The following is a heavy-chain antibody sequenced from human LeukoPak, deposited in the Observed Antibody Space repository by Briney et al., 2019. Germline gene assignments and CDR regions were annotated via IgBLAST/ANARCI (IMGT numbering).Heavy chain of an antibody. D-gene: IGHD3-22*01. CDR1: GYTFTSYY. V-gene: IGHV1-46*01. Sequence: VASVKVSCKASGYTFTSYYMHWVRQAPGQGLEWMGIINPSGGSTSYAQKLQGRVTMTTDTSTSTAYMELRSLRSDDTAVYYCARDLRYYYDSSEPIDYWGQGTLVTVSS. CDR2: INPSGGST. J-gene: IGHJ4*02. CDR3: ARDLRYYYDSSEPIDY.